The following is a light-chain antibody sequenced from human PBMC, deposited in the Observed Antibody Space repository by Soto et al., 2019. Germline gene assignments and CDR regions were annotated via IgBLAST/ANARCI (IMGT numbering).Light chain of an antibody. Sequence: ALTQPASVSGSPGQSFTISCTGTISDVGGYDYVSWYQQHPGKVPKLMIYEVFRRPSGISDRFSGSKSGNTASVTISGRQAEDEADYYCCSYTTTSTFVFGGGTKVTVL. CDR3: CSYTTTSTFV. CDR1: ISDVGGYDY. CDR2: EVF. J-gene: IGLJ2*01. V-gene: IGLV2-14*03.